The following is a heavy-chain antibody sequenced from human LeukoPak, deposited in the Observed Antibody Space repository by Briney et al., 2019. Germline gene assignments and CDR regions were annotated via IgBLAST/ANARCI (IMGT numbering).Heavy chain of an antibody. Sequence: GGSLRLSCAASGFTFSRYAMSWVRQAPGKGLEWVSSISGSGVSTYYADSVKGRFTISRDNSKNTLYLQMNSLRAEDTAVYYCAKDRNFWSGYNAFDIWGQGTMVTVSS. CDR3: AKDRNFWSGYNAFDI. V-gene: IGHV3-23*01. CDR2: ISGSGVST. J-gene: IGHJ3*02. CDR1: GFTFSRYA. D-gene: IGHD3-3*01.